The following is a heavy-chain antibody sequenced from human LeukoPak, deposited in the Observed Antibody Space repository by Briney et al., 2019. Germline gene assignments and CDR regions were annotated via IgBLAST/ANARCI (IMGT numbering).Heavy chain of an antibody. CDR3: ARGITGTTWGTDNWFDP. D-gene: IGHD1-7*01. V-gene: IGHV4-59*12. Sequence: SETLSLTCTVSGGSISSYYWSWIRQPPGKGLEWIGYIYHSGSTYYNPSLKSRVTISVDRSKNQFSLKLSSVTAADTAVYYCARGITGTTWGTDNWFDPWGQGTLVTVSS. CDR1: GGSISSYY. J-gene: IGHJ5*02. CDR2: IYHSGST.